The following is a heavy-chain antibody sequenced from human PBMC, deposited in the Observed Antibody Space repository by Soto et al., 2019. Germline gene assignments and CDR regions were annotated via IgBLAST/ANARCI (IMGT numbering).Heavy chain of an antibody. CDR2: IIPIFGKA. CDR1: EGTFSSYA. CDR3: ARDRSSSWYGVRWFDP. V-gene: IGHV1-69*01. Sequence: QVQLVQSGAEVKKPGSSVKVSCKASEGTFSSYATSWLRQAPEQGLDWRGGIIPIFGKANYARKFQGRVTITADESTSTAYMELSSLRSEDTAVYYCARDRSSSWYGVRWFDPWGQGTLVTVSS. J-gene: IGHJ5*02. D-gene: IGHD6-13*01.